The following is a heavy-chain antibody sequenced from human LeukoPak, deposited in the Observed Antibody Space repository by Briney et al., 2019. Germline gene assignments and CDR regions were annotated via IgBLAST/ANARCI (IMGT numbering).Heavy chain of an antibody. J-gene: IGHJ4*02. CDR2: FDSEDPET. V-gene: IGHV1-24*01. D-gene: IGHD3-10*01. Sequence: ASVNLSCKISGYTLSEFSMHWVRQAPGKRLEWIGGFDSEDPETTYAQKLLGRVTMTEDTSTNTAYMELSSLTSEDTATYFCAAYYGTGAPSYWGQGTLVTVSS. CDR1: GYTLSEFS. CDR3: AAYYGTGAPSY.